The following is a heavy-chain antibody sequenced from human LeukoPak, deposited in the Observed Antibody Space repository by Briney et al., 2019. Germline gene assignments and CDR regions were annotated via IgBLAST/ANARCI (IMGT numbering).Heavy chain of an antibody. CDR3: ARTLGYSTGWQIDY. V-gene: IGHV2-70*11. J-gene: IGHJ4*02. CDR1: GGSISGYY. D-gene: IGHD6-19*01. Sequence: TLSLTCTVSGGSISGYYWSWIRQPPGKALEWLARIDWDDDKYYSTSLKTRLTISKDTSKNQVVLTMTNMDPVDTATYYCARTLGYSTGWQIDYWGQGTLVTVSS. CDR2: IDWDDDK.